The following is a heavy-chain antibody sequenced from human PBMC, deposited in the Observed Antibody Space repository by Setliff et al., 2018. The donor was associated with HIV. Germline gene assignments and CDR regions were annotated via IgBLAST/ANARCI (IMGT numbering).Heavy chain of an antibody. CDR3: ARAGHYDFLGGFSAQPLDP. Sequence: SETLSLTCTVSSGSISSGNHYWSWIRQHPGKGLEWIGYIFYRGSTYHNPSLKSRVSLSIDTSKNYFSLKLTSVTATDTAMYFCARAGHYDFLGGFSAQPLDPWGRGILVTVSS. J-gene: IGHJ5*02. CDR1: SGSISSGNHY. D-gene: IGHD3-3*01. CDR2: IFYRGST. V-gene: IGHV4-31*03.